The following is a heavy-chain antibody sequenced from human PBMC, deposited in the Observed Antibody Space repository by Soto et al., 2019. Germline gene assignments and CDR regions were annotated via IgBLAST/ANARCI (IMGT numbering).Heavy chain of an antibody. CDR3: ARDKSPYSSGWHNRHFDY. Sequence: SETLSLTCTVSGDSITSNSYFWAWIRQPPGKGLEWIGSIYYSGTTYYNPSLKSRVTISVDRSKNQFSLRAEDTAVYYCARDKSPYSSGWHNRHFDYWGQGTLVTVSS. V-gene: IGHV4-39*02. CDR1: GDSITSNSYF. J-gene: IGHJ4*02. CDR2: IYYSGTT. D-gene: IGHD6-19*01.